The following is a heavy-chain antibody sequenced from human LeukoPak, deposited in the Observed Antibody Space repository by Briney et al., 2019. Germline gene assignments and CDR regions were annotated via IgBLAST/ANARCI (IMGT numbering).Heavy chain of an antibody. Sequence: GSLRLSCAASGFTFSTYSMIWVRQPPGKGLEWIGEINHSGSTNYNPSLKSRVTISVDTSKNQFSLKLSSVTAADTAVYYCARGNCSGGSCLADSPFDYWGQGTLVTVSS. J-gene: IGHJ4*02. CDR2: INHSGST. CDR1: GFTFSTYS. CDR3: ARGNCSGGSCLADSPFDY. D-gene: IGHD2-15*01. V-gene: IGHV4-34*01.